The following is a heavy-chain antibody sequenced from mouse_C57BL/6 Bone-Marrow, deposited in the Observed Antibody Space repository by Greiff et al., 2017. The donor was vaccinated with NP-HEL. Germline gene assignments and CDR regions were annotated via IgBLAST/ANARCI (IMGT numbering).Heavy chain of an antibody. Sequence: QVQLKQSGAELARPGASVKLSCKASGYTFTSYGISWVKQSTGQGLEWIGEIYPRSGNTYYNEKFKGKATLTADKSSSTAYMELRSLTSEDTAVYFSARITTVGAWYFDVWGTGTTVTVAS. CDR1: GYTFTSYG. V-gene: IGHV1-81*01. J-gene: IGHJ1*03. D-gene: IGHD1-1*01. CDR2: IYPRSGNT. CDR3: ARITTVGAWYFDV.